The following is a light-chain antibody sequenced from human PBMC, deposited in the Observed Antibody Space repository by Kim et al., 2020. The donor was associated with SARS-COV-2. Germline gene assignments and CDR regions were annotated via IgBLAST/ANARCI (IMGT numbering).Light chain of an antibody. CDR3: QAWDSRTVV. J-gene: IGLJ2*01. CDR1: KLGDKY. CDR2: QDS. Sequence: SYELTQPPSVSVSPGQTASITCFGDKLGDKYACWYQQKPGQSPVLVIYQDSKRPSGIPERFSGSNSGNTATLTISGTQAMDEADYYCQAWDSRTVVFGGG. V-gene: IGLV3-1*01.